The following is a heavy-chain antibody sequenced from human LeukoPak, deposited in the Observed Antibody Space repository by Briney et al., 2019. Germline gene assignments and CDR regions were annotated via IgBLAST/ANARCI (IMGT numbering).Heavy chain of an antibody. D-gene: IGHD6-19*01. CDR3: AKAVAEAGRSPFDY. J-gene: IGHJ4*02. CDR1: GFTFSSYA. CDR2: ISGSGGST. Sequence: GGSLRLSCAASGFTFSSYAMSWVRQAPGKGLEWVSAISGSGGSTYYADSVKGRFTISRDNSKNTLYLQMNSLRAEDTAVYYFAKAVAEAGRSPFDYWAQGTLVTVPS. V-gene: IGHV3-23*01.